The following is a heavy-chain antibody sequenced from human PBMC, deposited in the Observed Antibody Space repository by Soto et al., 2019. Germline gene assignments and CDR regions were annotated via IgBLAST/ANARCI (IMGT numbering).Heavy chain of an antibody. CDR1: GFTFSSYF. D-gene: IGHD3-10*01. CDR2: ISTSSSYI. J-gene: IGHJ4*02. V-gene: IGHV3-21*01. Sequence: EVQLVESGGGLVKPGGSLRLSCAASGFTFSSYFMNWVRQAPGKGLEWVSSISTSSSYIYYADSVKGRLTISRDNAKNSLYLQTNSLRAADTAVYYCARAATRWFGGSDYWGQGTLVTVSS. CDR3: ARAATRWFGGSDY.